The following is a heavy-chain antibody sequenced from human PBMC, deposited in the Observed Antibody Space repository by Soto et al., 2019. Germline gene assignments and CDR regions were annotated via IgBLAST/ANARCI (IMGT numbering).Heavy chain of an antibody. CDR1: GGTFSSYA. D-gene: IGHD1-26*01. CDR2: IIPIFGTA. V-gene: IGHV1-69*01. J-gene: IGHJ3*02. CDR3: AREAAYSGSYGADAFDI. Sequence: QVQLVQSGAEVKKPGSSVKVSCKASGGTFSSYAISWVRQAPGQGLEWMGGIIPIFGTATYAQKFQGRVTITAEESTSTDYMELSSLRSEDTAVYYCAREAAYSGSYGADAFDIWGQGTMVTVSS.